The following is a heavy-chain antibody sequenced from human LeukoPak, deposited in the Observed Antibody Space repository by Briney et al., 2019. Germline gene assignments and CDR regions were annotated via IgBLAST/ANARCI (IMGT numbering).Heavy chain of an antibody. CDR3: AKAVPKCTSSTCHIDY. D-gene: IGHD2-2*01. CDR1: GITFSNYG. V-gene: IGHV3-30*02. Sequence: PGGSLRLSCAASGITFSNYGMHWVRQAPGKGLEWVTFISCDGSNEFYADSVKGRFTISRDNSKNTLYLQMNSLRPEDTAVYFCAKAVPKCTSSTCHIDYWGQGTLVTVPS. J-gene: IGHJ4*02. CDR2: ISCDGSNE.